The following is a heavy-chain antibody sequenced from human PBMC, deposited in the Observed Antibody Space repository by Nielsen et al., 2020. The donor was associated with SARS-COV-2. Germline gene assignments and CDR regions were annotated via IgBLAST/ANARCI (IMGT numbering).Heavy chain of an antibody. J-gene: IGHJ5*02. D-gene: IGHD3-3*01. CDR1: GGSFSGYY. CDR2: INHSGST. CDR3: ARGSRVLRFLEWLGPTYNWFDP. V-gene: IGHV4-34*01. Sequence: SETLSLTCAVYGGSFSGYYWSWIRQSPGKGLEWIGEINHSGSTNYNPSLKSRVTISVDTSKNQFSLKLSSVTAADTAVYYCARGSRVLRFLEWLGPTYNWFDPWGQGTLVTVSS.